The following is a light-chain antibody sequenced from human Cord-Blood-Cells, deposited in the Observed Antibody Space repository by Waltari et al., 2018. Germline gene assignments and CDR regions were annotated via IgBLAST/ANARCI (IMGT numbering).Light chain of an antibody. CDR3: CSYAGSSTYV. V-gene: IGLV2-23*01. CDR2: EGS. Sequence: QSALTQPAPVSGSPGQSITISCTGTSSDVGSYNLVSWYQQHPGKAPKLMIYEGSTRPSGVSNRFSGSKSGNTASLTISGLQAEDEADYYCCSYAGSSTYVFGTGTKVTVL. CDR1: SSDVGSYNL. J-gene: IGLJ1*01.